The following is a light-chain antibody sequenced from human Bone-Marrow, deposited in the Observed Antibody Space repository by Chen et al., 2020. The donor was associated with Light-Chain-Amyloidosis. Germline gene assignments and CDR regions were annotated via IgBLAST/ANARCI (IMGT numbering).Light chain of an antibody. CDR3: QQYYSTPIT. Sequence: DIVMTQSPDSLAVSLGERATINCKSSQSVLYSSNNNNYLAWYQHTPGQPPKLLIYWASTRQFGVPDRFSGSGSGTDFTLTISSLQAEDVAVYYCQQYYSTPITFGQGTRLEIK. CDR1: QSVLYSSNNNNY. V-gene: IGKV4-1*01. J-gene: IGKJ5*01. CDR2: WAS.